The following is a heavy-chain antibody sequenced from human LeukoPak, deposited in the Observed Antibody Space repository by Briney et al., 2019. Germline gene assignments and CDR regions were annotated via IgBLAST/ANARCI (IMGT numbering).Heavy chain of an antibody. CDR3: RSGIDY. V-gene: IGHV3-15*01. Sequence: KPSETLSLTCAVYGGSFSGYYWSWIRQAPGKGLEWVGRIKSKADGGTTDYAAPVKGRFIISRDDSKNTLYLQMNSLKTEDTAVYYCRSGIDYWGQGTLVTVSS. CDR1: GGSFSGYY. CDR2: IKSKADGGTT. J-gene: IGHJ4*02.